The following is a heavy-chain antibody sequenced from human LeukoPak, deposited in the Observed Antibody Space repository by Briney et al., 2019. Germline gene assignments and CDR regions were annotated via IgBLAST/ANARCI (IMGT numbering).Heavy chain of an antibody. CDR3: AAELYDSSGYYIDY. V-gene: IGHV1-69*04. D-gene: IGHD3-22*01. Sequence: ASVKVSCKASGGTFSSYAISWVRQAPGQGLEWMGRIIPILGIANYAQKFQGRVTITADKSTSTAYMELSSLRSEDTAVYYCAAELYDSSGYYIDYWGQGTLVTVSS. CDR2: IIPILGIA. J-gene: IGHJ4*02. CDR1: GGTFSSYA.